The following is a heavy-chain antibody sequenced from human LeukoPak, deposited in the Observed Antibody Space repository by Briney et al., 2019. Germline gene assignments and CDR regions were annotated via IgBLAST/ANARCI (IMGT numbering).Heavy chain of an antibody. J-gene: IGHJ4*02. V-gene: IGHV1-46*01. D-gene: IGHD6-13*01. CDR1: VYTFTSYY. CDR2: INPSGGST. Sequence: ASVKVSCKASVYTFTSYYIHWVRQAPGQGLEWMGIINPSGGSTSYAQKFQGRVTITRDMSTSTVYIELSSLRSEDTAVYYCARDSFGTGLDYWGQGTLVTVSS. CDR3: ARDSFGTGLDY.